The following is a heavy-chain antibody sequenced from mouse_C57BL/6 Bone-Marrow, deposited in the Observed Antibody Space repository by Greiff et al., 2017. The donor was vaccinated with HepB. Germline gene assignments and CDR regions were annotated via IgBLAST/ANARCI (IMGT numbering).Heavy chain of an antibody. CDR1: GFNIKDDY. V-gene: IGHV14-4*01. D-gene: IGHD3-2*02. Sequence: VQLKESGAELVRPGASVKLSCTASGFNIKDDYMHWVKQRPEQGLEWIGWIEPENGDTEYASKFQGKATITADTSSNTAYLQLSSLTSEDTAVYYCTTTAQALRFAYWGQGTLVTVSA. CDR3: TTTAQALRFAY. CDR2: IEPENGDT. J-gene: IGHJ3*01.